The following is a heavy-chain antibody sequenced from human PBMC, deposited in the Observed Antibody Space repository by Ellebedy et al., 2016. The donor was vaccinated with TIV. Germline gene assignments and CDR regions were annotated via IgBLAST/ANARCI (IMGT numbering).Heavy chain of an antibody. J-gene: IGHJ4*02. D-gene: IGHD7-27*01. V-gene: IGHV3-11*01. CDR2: INTNGNSM. Sequence: GESLKISXAAPGVAFSDYHMSWIRQAPGKGLEWVSSINTNGNSMYYFADSVKGRFTISRDNAKNSLFLDMTSLRVDDTAVYYCARENWGSLPYWGQGALVTVAS. CDR1: GVAFSDYH. CDR3: ARENWGSLPY.